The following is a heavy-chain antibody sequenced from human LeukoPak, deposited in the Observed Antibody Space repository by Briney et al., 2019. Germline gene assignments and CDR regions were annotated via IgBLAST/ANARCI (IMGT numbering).Heavy chain of an antibody. CDR3: ASSAGRRGALDI. CDR1: GFTFSSYW. D-gene: IGHD1-26*01. V-gene: IGHV3-74*01. Sequence: GRSLRLSCAASGFTFSSYWMHWVRQAPGKGLVWVSRINTDGSSTSYADSVKGRFTISRDNAKNTLYLQMNSLRAEDTAVYYCASSAGRRGALDIWGQGTMVTVSS. CDR2: INTDGSST. J-gene: IGHJ3*02.